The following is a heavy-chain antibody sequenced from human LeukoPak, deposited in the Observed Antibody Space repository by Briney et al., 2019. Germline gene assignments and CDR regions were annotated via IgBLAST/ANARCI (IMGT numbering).Heavy chain of an antibody. CDR3: ARAETYYYDSSGYYYGTYYFDY. J-gene: IGHJ4*02. CDR1: GGSISSGGYY. Sequence: SQTLPLTCTVSGGSISSGGYYWSWIRQHPGKGLEWIGYIYYSGSTYYNPSLKSRVTISVDTSKNQFSLKLSSVTAADTAVYYCARAETYYYDSSGYYYGTYYFDYWGQGTLVTVSS. D-gene: IGHD3-22*01. CDR2: IYYSGST. V-gene: IGHV4-31*03.